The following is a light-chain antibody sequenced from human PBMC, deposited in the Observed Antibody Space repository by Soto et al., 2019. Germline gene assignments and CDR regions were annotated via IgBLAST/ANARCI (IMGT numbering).Light chain of an antibody. CDR3: QHYSDYPLT. CDR2: LAS. Sequence: DIQMTQSPSTLSASVGDRVTITCRASQSVGNWLAWFQQKPGKAPSLLVYLASNLQTGVPSRFSGVGSGTGFTLTISSLEPEDFATYYCQHYSDYPLTFGPGTKVDLK. J-gene: IGKJ3*01. CDR1: QSVGNW. V-gene: IGKV1-5*03.